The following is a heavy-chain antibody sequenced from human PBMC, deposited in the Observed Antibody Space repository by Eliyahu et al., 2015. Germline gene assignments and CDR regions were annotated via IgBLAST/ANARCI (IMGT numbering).Heavy chain of an antibody. CDR3: ATPYYYDSSGYYLGAFDI. CDR2: IYYSGST. D-gene: IGHD3-22*01. Sequence: QLQLQESGPGLVKPSETLSLXCTVSGGSXSSSXYYWGWIRQPPGKGLEWIGSIYYSGSTYYNPSLKSRVTISVDTSKNQFSLKLSSVTAADTAVYYCATPYYYDSSGYYLGAFDIWGQGTMVTVSS. CDR1: GGSXSSSXYY. J-gene: IGHJ3*02. V-gene: IGHV4-39*01.